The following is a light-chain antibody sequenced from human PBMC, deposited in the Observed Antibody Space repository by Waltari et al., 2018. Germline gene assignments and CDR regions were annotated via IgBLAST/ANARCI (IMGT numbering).Light chain of an antibody. CDR1: QSISKW. V-gene: IGKV1-5*03. J-gene: IGKJ4*01. CDR2: KAS. Sequence: DIQMTQSLSTLSASVGDRVIFSCRASQSISKWLAWYQQKPGKAPKLLIYKASTLESGVPSRFSGSGSGTEFTLNISRLQPEDFATYYCQQYNSYSLLSFGGGTKVEIK. CDR3: QQYNSYSLLS.